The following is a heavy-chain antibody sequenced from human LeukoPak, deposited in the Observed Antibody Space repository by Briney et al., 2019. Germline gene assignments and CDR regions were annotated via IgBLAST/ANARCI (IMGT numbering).Heavy chain of an antibody. CDR3: ARECDRSRCASSSPDY. J-gene: IGHJ4*02. V-gene: IGHV3-74*01. Sequence: PGGSLRLSCAASGFGFSRYWMHWVRQAPGKGLVWVSRVSADGTTTTYADSVQGRFTVSRDNAKNSLFLQMNDLRPDDTAVYFCARECDRSRCASSSPDYWGQGTLVTVSS. CDR2: VSADGTTT. CDR1: GFGFSRYW. D-gene: IGHD6-6*01.